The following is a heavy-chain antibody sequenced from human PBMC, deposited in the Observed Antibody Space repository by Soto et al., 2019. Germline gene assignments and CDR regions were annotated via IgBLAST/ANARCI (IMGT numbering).Heavy chain of an antibody. CDR3: ASRGPVSEGDYYGMDV. CDR2: IIPIFGTA. J-gene: IGHJ6*02. D-gene: IGHD2-8*01. Sequence: SVKVSCKXSGGTFSSYAISWVRQAPGQGLEWMGGIIPIFGTANYAQKFQGRVTITADESTSTAYMELSSLRSEDTAVYYCASRGPVSEGDYYGMDVWGQGTTVTVSS. V-gene: IGHV1-69*13. CDR1: GGTFSSYA.